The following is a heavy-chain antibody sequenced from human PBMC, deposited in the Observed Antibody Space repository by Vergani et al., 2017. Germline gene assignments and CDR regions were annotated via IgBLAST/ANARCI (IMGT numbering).Heavy chain of an antibody. D-gene: IGHD3-9*01. Sequence: EVQLVESGGGLVQPGGSLRLSCAASGFTFSSYWMSWVRQAPGKGLEWVANIKQDGSEKYYVDSVKGRFTISRDNAKNSLYLQMNSLRAEDTALYYCARPYDMLSGYYVYWGQGTLVTVSS. CDR2: IKQDGSEK. CDR1: GFTFSSYW. J-gene: IGHJ4*02. CDR3: ARPYDMLSGYYVY. V-gene: IGHV3-7*01.